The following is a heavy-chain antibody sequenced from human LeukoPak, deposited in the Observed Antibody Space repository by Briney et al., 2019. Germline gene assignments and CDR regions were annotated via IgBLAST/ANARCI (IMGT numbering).Heavy chain of an antibody. D-gene: IGHD2-15*01. J-gene: IGHJ6*03. Sequence: GGSLRLSCAASGFPFSTYVFHWVRQAPGKGLECAAVISQTGSIETYADSVEGRFTISRDNSQNTVYLQMHSLSVEDTAVYYCARDRGGALPTYYYYMDFWGKGTTVTVSS. CDR1: GFPFSTYV. CDR3: ARDRGGALPTYYYYMDF. V-gene: IGHV3-30*03. CDR2: ISQTGSIE.